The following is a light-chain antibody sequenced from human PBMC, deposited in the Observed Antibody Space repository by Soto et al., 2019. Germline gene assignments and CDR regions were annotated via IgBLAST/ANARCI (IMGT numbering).Light chain of an antibody. J-gene: IGLJ1*01. Sequence: QSALTQPASVSRSPGQSITISCTGTSSDVGGYNYVSWYQQHPGKAPKLMIYEVSNRPSGVSNHFSGSKSGNTASLTISGLQAEDEADYYCSSYTSSSTRVFGTGTKLTVL. V-gene: IGLV2-14*01. CDR2: EVS. CDR1: SSDVGGYNY. CDR3: SSYTSSSTRV.